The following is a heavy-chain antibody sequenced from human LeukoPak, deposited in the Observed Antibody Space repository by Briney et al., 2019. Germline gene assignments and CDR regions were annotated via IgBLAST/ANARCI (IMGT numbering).Heavy chain of an antibody. CDR3: AELGITMIGGV. CDR2: IHHDGSNK. J-gene: IGHJ6*04. D-gene: IGHD3-10*02. V-gene: IGHV3-30*02. Sequence: SGGSLRLSCAASGFTFSRYEMNWVRQAPGKGLDWVAFIHHDGSNKYYADSVKGRFTISRDNAKNSLYLQMNSLRAEDTAVYYCAELGITMIGGVWGKGTTVTISS. CDR1: GFTFSRYE.